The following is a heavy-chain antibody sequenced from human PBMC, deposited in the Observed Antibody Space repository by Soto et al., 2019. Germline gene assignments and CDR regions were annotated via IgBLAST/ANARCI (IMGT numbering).Heavy chain of an antibody. V-gene: IGHV3-48*02. CDR3: AKYCSSDVCFDY. J-gene: IGHJ4*02. Sequence: GGSLRLSCASSGFTFSSCSMNWVRQAPGKGLEWVSFISGSGDTKYYADSVKGRFTISRDNAKNSLYLQMSSLRDEDTAVYYCAKYCSSDVCFDYWGQGTLVTVS. CDR2: ISGSGDTK. CDR1: GFTFSSCS. D-gene: IGHD2-8*01.